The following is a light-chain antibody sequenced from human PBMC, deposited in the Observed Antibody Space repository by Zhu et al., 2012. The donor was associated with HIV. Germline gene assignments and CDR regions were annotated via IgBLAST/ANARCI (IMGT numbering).Light chain of an antibody. CDR3: QQYNYSPRT. J-gene: IGKJ1*01. CDR1: QSISSS. Sequence: EIVLTQSPGTLSLSPGERATLSCRASQSISSSLAWYQQKPGQSPRLLIYDTSNRATGIPDRFSGSGSGTDFTLTVSRLEPEDFAIYYCQQYNYSPRTFGQGTKVEIK. V-gene: IGKV3-20*01. CDR2: DTS.